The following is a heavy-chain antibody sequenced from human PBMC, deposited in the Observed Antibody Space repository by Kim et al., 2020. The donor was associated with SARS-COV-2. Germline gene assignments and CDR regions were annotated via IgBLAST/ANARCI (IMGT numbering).Heavy chain of an antibody. CDR1: GGSISSRSYY. CDR3: ARHRYNPPYDYVWGCYRWESSFDS. J-gene: IGHJ4*02. CDR2: IYYSGST. D-gene: IGHD3-16*02. Sequence: SETLSLTCTVSGGSISSRSYYWGWIRQPPGTGLEWIGSIYYSGSTYYNPSLKSRVTISVDTSKNQFSLKLSSVTAADTAVYSCARHRYNPPYDYVWGCYRWESSFDSWGQGTLVTVSS. V-gene: IGHV4-39*01.